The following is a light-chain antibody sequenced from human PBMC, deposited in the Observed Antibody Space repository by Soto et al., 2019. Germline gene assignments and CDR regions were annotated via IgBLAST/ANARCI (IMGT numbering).Light chain of an antibody. Sequence: QSVLSQPPSASGSPGRSGTISCTGASSDVGGYNFVSWYQQHPGKAPKLLIYEVTKRPSGVPDRFSGSKSGNTASLTVSGLQAEDEADYFCSSYAGSNNLVFGSGTKVTVL. J-gene: IGLJ1*01. CDR1: SSDVGGYNF. V-gene: IGLV2-8*01. CDR3: SSYAGSNNLV. CDR2: EVT.